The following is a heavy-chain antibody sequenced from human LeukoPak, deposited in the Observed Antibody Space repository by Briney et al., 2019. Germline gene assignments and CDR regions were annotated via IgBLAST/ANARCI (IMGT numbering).Heavy chain of an antibody. D-gene: IGHD3-10*01. V-gene: IGHV3-23*01. CDR2: IGGRDGST. J-gene: IGHJ4*02. Sequence: GGSLRLSCAASGFTFSSYGMSWVRQAPGKGLEWVSAIGGRDGSTYYADSVKGRFTISRDNSKNTLYVRMNSLRAEDTAVYYCAKGHYYGSGSLDYWGQGTLVTVFS. CDR3: AKGHYYGSGSLDY. CDR1: GFTFSSYG.